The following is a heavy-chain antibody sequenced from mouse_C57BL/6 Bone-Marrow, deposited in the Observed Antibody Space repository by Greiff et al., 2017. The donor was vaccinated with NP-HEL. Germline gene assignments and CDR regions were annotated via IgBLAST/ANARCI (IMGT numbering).Heavy chain of an antibody. D-gene: IGHD2-4*01. J-gene: IGHJ4*01. V-gene: IGHV1-55*01. Sequence: QVQLQQSGAELVKPGASVKMSCKASGYTFTSYWITWVKQRPGQGLEWIGDIYPGSGSTNYNEKFKSKATLTVDTSSSTAYMQLSSLTSEDSAVYYCAREDYGDAMDYWGQGTSVTVSS. CDR3: AREDYGDAMDY. CDR1: GYTFTSYW. CDR2: IYPGSGST.